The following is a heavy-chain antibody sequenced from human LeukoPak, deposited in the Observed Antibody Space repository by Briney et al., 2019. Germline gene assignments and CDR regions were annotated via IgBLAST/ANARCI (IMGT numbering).Heavy chain of an antibody. Sequence: GASVKVSCKASGYTFTNYGYSWVRQAPGQGLEWMGWISAYNGNTKYAQKFQGRVTMTTVTSTSTAYMELRSLTSDDTAVYYCARAKTLEPSPSNAFDIWGQGTMVTVSS. D-gene: IGHD1-1*01. CDR3: ARAKTLEPSPSNAFDI. CDR2: ISAYNGNT. V-gene: IGHV1-18*01. J-gene: IGHJ3*02. CDR1: GYTFTNYG.